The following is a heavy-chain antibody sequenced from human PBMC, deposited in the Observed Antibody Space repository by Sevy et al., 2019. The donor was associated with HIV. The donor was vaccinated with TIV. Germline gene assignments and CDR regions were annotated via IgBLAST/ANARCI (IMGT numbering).Heavy chain of an antibody. J-gene: IGHJ1*01. Sequence: SGPTLVKPTQTLTLTCTFSGFSLSTSGVGVGWIRQPPGKALEWLALIYWNDDKRYSPSLKSRLTITKDTSKNQVVLTMTNMDPVDTATYYCARTANIAVAGMTWQHWGQGTLVTVSS. V-gene: IGHV2-5*01. D-gene: IGHD6-19*01. CDR3: ARTANIAVAGMTWQH. CDR1: GFSLSTSGVG. CDR2: IYWNDDK.